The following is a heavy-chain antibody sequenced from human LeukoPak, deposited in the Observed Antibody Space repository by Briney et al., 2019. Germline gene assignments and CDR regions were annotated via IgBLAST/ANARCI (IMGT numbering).Heavy chain of an antibody. Sequence: GGSLRLSCAASGFTFSSYSMNWVRQAPGKGLEGVSSISSSSSYIYYADSVKGRFTISRDNAKNSLYLQMNSLRAEDTAVYYCASSAVAGTGWFDPWGQGTLVTVSS. V-gene: IGHV3-21*01. CDR2: ISSSSSYI. D-gene: IGHD6-19*01. CDR1: GFTFSSYS. CDR3: ASSAVAGTGWFDP. J-gene: IGHJ5*02.